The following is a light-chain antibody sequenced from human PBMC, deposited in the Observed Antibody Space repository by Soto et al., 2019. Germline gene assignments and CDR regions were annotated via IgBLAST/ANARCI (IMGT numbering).Light chain of an antibody. CDR1: QSISVY. CDR2: AAS. J-gene: IGKJ1*01. CDR3: QQSYSIPPWT. Sequence: DIQMTQSPSSLSASVGDTVTITCRASQSISVYLNWYQQKPGKAPKVLIYAASNLQGGVPSRFSGSGSGTDFTLTISSLQPEDFATYYCQQSYSIPPWTFGQGTKVEIK. V-gene: IGKV1-39*01.